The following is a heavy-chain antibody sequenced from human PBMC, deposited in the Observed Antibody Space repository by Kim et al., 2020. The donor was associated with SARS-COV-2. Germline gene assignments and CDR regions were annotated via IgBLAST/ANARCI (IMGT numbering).Heavy chain of an antibody. CDR1: GYTFTSYG. D-gene: IGHD3-3*01. V-gene: IGHV1-18*01. Sequence: ASVKISCKASGYTFTSYGISWVRQAPGQGLEWMGTISAYNGNTNYAQKLQGRVTMTTDTSTSTAYMELRSLRSDDTAVYYCARDRRLLRFLLPVERGYLGQGTLVTVSS. CDR3: ARDRRLLRFLLPVERGY. CDR2: ISAYNGNT. J-gene: IGHJ4*02.